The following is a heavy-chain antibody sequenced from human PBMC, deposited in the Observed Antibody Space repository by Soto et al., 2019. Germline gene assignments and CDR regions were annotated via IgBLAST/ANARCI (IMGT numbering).Heavy chain of an antibody. V-gene: IGHV3-49*03. CDR2: IRSKAYGGTT. Sequence: TGGSLRLSCTASGFTFGDYAMSWFRQAPGKGLEWVGFIRSKAYGGTTEYAASVKGRFTISRDDSKSIAYLQMNSLKTEDTAVYYCTSGYSSSSSLPFDYWGQGTLVTVSS. D-gene: IGHD6-6*01. CDR3: TSGYSSSSSLPFDY. J-gene: IGHJ4*02. CDR1: GFTFGDYA.